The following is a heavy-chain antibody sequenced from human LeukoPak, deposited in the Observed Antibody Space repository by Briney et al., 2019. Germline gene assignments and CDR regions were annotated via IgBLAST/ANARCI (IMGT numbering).Heavy chain of an antibody. Sequence: AASVKVSCKASGYIFTKYGFTWVRQAPGQGLEWMGWISAYDGYTNHAQKFQGRVTMTTDASTSTAYMELRSLRSDDTAVYYCARLQMETTVTSPVQDYWGQGTLVTVSS. CDR2: ISAYDGYT. J-gene: IGHJ4*02. V-gene: IGHV1-18*01. CDR1: GYIFTKYG. CDR3: ARLQMETTVTSPVQDY. D-gene: IGHD4-17*01.